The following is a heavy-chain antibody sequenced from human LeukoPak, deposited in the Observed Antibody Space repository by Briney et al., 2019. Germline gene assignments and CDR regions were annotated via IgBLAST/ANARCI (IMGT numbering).Heavy chain of an antibody. J-gene: IGHJ6*04. CDR3: AREGDSSSWYVLYYGMDV. CDR1: GYTFTIYA. Sequence: ASVKVSCKASGYTFTIYAMHWVRHAPGQRLEWMGWINAGNGNTKYSQKFQGRVSITRDTSASTAYMELSSLRSEDTAVYYCAREGDSSSWYVLYYGMDVWGKGTTVTVSS. CDR2: INAGNGNT. D-gene: IGHD6-13*01. V-gene: IGHV1-3*01.